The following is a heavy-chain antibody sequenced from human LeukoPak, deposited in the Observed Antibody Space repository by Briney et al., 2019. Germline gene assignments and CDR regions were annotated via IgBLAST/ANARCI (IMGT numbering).Heavy chain of an antibody. Sequence: PGGSLRLSCAASGFTFSNAWMSWVRQAPGKGLEWVAVISSDGSTKYYADSLKGRFTISRDNSKNTLYLQLNSLRAEDTAVYYCAKVGSGSYFLYHFEYWGQGTLVTVSS. CDR2: ISSDGSTK. D-gene: IGHD1-26*01. CDR1: GFTFSNAW. CDR3: AKVGSGSYFLYHFEY. V-gene: IGHV3-30*18. J-gene: IGHJ4*02.